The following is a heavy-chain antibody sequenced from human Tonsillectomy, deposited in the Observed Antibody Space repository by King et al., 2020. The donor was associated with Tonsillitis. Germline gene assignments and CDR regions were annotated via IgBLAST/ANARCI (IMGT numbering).Heavy chain of an antibody. J-gene: IGHJ4*02. CDR2: FYYSGST. CDR1: GGSISSYY. V-gene: IGHV4-59*01. D-gene: IGHD6-13*01. Sequence: VQLQESGPGLVKPSETLSLTCTVSGGSISSYYWSWIRQPPGKGLEWIGYFYYSGSTNYNPSLKSRVTISVDTSKNQFSLKLSSVTAADTAVYYCARVGRGIAAAGYLDHWGQGTLVTVSS. CDR3: ARVGRGIAAAGYLDH.